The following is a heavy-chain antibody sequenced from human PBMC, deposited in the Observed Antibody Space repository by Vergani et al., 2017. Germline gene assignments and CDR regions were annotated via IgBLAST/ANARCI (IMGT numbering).Heavy chain of an antibody. CDR2: IYYSGST. J-gene: IGHJ5*02. V-gene: IGHV4-31*03. Sequence: QVQLQESGPGLVKPSQTLSLTCTVSGGPISSGGYYWSWIRQHPGKGLEWIGYIYYSGSTYYNPSLKSRVTIAVDTSKNQFALKLRSVTAADTAVYYCARDTQLRWFDPWGQGTLVTVSS. CDR3: ARDTQLRWFDP. CDR1: GGPISSGGYY. D-gene: IGHD5-24*01.